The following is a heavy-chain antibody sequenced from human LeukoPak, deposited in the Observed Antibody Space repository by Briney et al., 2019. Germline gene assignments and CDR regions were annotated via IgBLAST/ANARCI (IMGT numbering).Heavy chain of an antibody. D-gene: IGHD6-19*01. J-gene: IGHJ4*02. CDR1: GFTFSSYS. CDR3: AKDAYSSGWTN. Sequence: GGSLRLSCAASGFTFSSYSMNWVRQAPGKGLEWVSYISSSSISIYYADSVKGRFTISRDNSKNSLYLQMNSLRTEDTALYYCAKDAYSSGWTNWGQGTLVTVSS. V-gene: IGHV3-48*04. CDR2: ISSSSISI.